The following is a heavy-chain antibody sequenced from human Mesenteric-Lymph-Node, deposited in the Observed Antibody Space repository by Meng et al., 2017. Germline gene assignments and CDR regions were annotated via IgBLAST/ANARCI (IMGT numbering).Heavy chain of an antibody. J-gene: IGHJ4*02. D-gene: IGHD2-21*02. Sequence: GESLKISCAASGFTFSSYEMNWVRQAPGKGLEWVSYISSSGSTIYYADSVKGRFTISRDNAKNSLYLQMNSLRAEDTAVYYCARAGLTHVGTVPVVTAINLDYWGQGTLVTVSS. CDR1: GFTFSSYE. CDR3: ARAGLTHVGTVPVVTAINLDY. V-gene: IGHV3-48*03. CDR2: ISSSGSTI.